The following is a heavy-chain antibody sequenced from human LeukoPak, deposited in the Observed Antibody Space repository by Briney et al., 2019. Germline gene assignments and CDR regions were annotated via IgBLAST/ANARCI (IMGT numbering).Heavy chain of an antibody. CDR3: VRDPGAVANFDY. CDR2: ISGSATTP. V-gene: IGHV3-23*01. CDR1: GFTFSSYA. Sequence: GGSLRLSCAASGFTFSSYAMSWVRQAPGKGLEWVSAISGSATTPYYADSVKGRFTISRDNSKNTLCLQMNSLRVEDTAVYYCVRDPGAVANFDYWGQGTLVTVSS. D-gene: IGHD6-19*01. J-gene: IGHJ4*02.